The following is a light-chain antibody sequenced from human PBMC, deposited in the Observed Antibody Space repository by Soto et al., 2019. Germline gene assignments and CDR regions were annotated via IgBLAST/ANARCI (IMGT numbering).Light chain of an antibody. CDR3: HQSYTTPRT. CDR1: QSISSY. Sequence: DIEMTQSPSSLSASVGDRVTITCRASQSISSYLNWYQQKPGNAPNLLIYAASTLQSGVPSRFSAYGSETDFTLNISNRQAEDFATYYCHQSYTTPRTFGQGTKVEVK. V-gene: IGKV1-39*01. CDR2: AAS. J-gene: IGKJ1*01.